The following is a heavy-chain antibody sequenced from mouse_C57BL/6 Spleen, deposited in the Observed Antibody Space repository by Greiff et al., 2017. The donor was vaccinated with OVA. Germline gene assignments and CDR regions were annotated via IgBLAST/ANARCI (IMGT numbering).Heavy chain of an antibody. D-gene: IGHD1-1*01. V-gene: IGHV14-1*01. CDR3: TTYYGSRILYYFDY. CDR1: GFHIKDYY. J-gene: IGHJ2*01. Sequence: VQLQQSGAELVRPGASVKLSCTASGFHIKDYYMHWVKQRPEQGLEWIGRIDPEDGDTEYAPKFQGKATMTADTSSNTAYLQLSSLTSEDTAVYYCTTYYGSRILYYFDYWGQGTTLTVSS. CDR2: IDPEDGDT.